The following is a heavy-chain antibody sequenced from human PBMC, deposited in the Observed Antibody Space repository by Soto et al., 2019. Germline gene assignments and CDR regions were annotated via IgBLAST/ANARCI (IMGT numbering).Heavy chain of an antibody. CDR3: ATNYDFWSGYDPTY. Sequence: PGGSLRLSCAASGFTFSSYSMNWVRQAPGKGLEWVSSISSSSSYIYYADSVKGRFTISRDNAKNSLYLQMNSLRAEDTAVYYCATNYDFWSGYDPTYWGQGTLVTVSS. J-gene: IGHJ4*02. D-gene: IGHD3-3*01. V-gene: IGHV3-21*01. CDR2: ISSSSSYI. CDR1: GFTFSSYS.